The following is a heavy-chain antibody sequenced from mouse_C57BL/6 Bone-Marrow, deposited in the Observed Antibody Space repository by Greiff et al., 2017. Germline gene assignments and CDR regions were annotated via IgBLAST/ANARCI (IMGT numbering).Heavy chain of an antibody. CDR2: ILPGSGST. Sequence: QVQLQQSGAELMKPGASVKLSCTATGYTFTGYWIEWVKQRPGHGLEWIGEILPGSGSTNYNAKFKGKATFTADTSSNTAYMQLSSLTTEDSAIYYCARDDAVGFAYWGQGTLVTVSA. J-gene: IGHJ3*01. V-gene: IGHV1-9*01. CDR3: ARDDAVGFAY. D-gene: IGHD2-12*01. CDR1: GYTFTGYW.